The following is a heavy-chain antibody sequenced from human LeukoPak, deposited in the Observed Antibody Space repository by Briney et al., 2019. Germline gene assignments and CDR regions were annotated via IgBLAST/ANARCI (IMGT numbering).Heavy chain of an antibody. Sequence: ASVKVSCKASGYTFTSYDINWVRQATGQGLEWMGWMNPNSGNTGYAQKFQGRVTMTRNTSISTAYMELSSLRPEDTAVYYCARSGVVVVPAVTHYYYYYYMDVWGKGTTVTVSS. V-gene: IGHV1-8*01. D-gene: IGHD2-2*01. J-gene: IGHJ6*03. CDR1: GYTFTSYD. CDR2: MNPNSGNT. CDR3: ARSGVVVVPAVTHYYYYYYMDV.